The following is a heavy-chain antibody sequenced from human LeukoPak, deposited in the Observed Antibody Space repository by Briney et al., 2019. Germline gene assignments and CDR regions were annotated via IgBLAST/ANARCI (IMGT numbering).Heavy chain of an antibody. J-gene: IGHJ3*02. D-gene: IGHD6-13*01. V-gene: IGHV3-23*01. CDR1: GFTFSSYA. CDR3: AKVRQQLVDAFDI. CDR2: ISGSGGST. Sequence: PGGSLRLPCAASGFTFSSYAMSWVRQAPGKGLEWVSAISGSGGSTYYADSVKGRFTISRDNSKNTLYLQMNSLRAEDTAVYYCAKVRQQLVDAFDIWGQGTMVTVSS.